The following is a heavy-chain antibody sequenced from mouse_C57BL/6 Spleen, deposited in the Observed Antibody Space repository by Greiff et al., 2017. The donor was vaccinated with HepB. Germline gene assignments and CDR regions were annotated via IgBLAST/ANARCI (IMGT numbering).Heavy chain of an antibody. CDR3: ARPGDYDGFDY. J-gene: IGHJ2*01. Sequence: QVQLKQPGAELVRPGTSVKLSCKASGYTFTSYWMHWVKQRPGQGLEWIGVIDPSDSYTNYNQKFKGKATLTVDTSSSTAYMQLSSLTSEDSAVYYCARPGDYDGFDYWGQGTTLTVSS. CDR2: IDPSDSYT. CDR1: GYTFTSYW. D-gene: IGHD2-4*01. V-gene: IGHV1-59*01.